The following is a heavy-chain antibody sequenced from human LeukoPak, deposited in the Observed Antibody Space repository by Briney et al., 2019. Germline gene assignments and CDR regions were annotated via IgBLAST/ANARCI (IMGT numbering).Heavy chain of an antibody. V-gene: IGHV5-10-1*01. CDR2: IDPSDSYT. D-gene: IGHD3-22*01. CDR1: GYSFTNNW. Sequence: GESLKISCEGSGYSFTNNWIGWVRQMSGKGLEWMGTIDPSDSYTNYSPSFQGHVTISADKSISTAYLQWSSLKASDTAMYYCARTHYYYDTSGYYYPFDYWGQGTLVTVSS. CDR3: ARTHYYYDTSGYYYPFDY. J-gene: IGHJ4*02.